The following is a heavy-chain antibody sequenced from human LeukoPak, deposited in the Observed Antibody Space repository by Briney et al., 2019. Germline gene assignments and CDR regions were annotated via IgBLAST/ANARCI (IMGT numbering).Heavy chain of an antibody. CDR3: ARDAGVGYTMTHWDY. J-gene: IGHJ4*02. D-gene: IGHD3-16*02. V-gene: IGHV3-30*04. CDR2: ISYDGSNK. Sequence: GSLRLSCAASGFTFSSYAMHWVRQAPGKGLEWVAVISYDGSNKYYADSVKGRFTISRDNSKNTLYLQMNSLRAEDTAVYYCARDAGVGYTMTHWDYWGQGTLVTVSS. CDR1: GFTFSSYA.